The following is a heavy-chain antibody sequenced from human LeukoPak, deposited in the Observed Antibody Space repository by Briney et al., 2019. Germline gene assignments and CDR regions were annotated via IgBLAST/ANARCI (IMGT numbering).Heavy chain of an antibody. D-gene: IGHD6-13*01. V-gene: IGHV3-23*01. J-gene: IGHJ6*02. CDR3: AKDQIAAAGYYYYGMDV. CDR1: GFTFSSYA. CDR2: ISGSGGST. Sequence: GGSLRLSCAASGFTFSSYAMSWVRQAPGKGLEWVSAISGSGGSTYYADSVKGRFTISRHNSKNTLYLQMNSLRAEDTAVYYCAKDQIAAAGYYYYGMDVWGQGTTVTVSS.